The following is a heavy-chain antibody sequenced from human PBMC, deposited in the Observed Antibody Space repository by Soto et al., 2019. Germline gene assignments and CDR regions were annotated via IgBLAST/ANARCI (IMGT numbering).Heavy chain of an antibody. Sequence: QVQLVQSGAEEKKPGASVKVSCKVSGYTFTSYAMHWVPQAPGQRLEWMGWINAGNGKTKYSQKLHGRVTITRDTDTSTGYMELSRLRSGDTAVYYCARALSWWYFDLWGRGPRVTVSS. V-gene: IGHV1-3*05. CDR1: GYTFTSYA. CDR2: INAGNGKT. J-gene: IGHJ2*01. D-gene: IGHD2-2*01. CDR3: ARALSWWYFDL.